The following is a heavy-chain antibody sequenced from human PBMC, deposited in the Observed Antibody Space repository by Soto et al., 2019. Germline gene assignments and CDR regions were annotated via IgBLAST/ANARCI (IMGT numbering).Heavy chain of an antibody. CDR1: GGTFSSYA. Sequence: QVQLVQSGAEVKKPGSSVKVSCKASGGTFSSYAISWVRQAPGQGLEWMGGIIPIFGTANYAQKFQGRVKITAAEATSTAYRELSNLSSEETAVDDCARENPDGYGDPGGGNDAFDIWGQGTMVTVSS. J-gene: IGHJ3*02. CDR2: IIPIFGTA. V-gene: IGHV1-69*12. CDR3: ARENPDGYGDPGGGNDAFDI. D-gene: IGHD4-17*01.